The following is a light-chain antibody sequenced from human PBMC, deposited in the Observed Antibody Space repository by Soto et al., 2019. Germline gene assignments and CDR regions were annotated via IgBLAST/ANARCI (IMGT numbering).Light chain of an antibody. CDR3: HQYDSLPPLT. CDR1: QDISNY. J-gene: IGKJ4*01. V-gene: IGKV1-33*01. CDR2: DAS. Sequence: DVKMTQSPSSLSASVGDRVTITCQASQDISNYLNWYQQKPGKAPKLLTYDASNLETGVPSRFIGSGSATDFTFIISSLQPEDITAYYCHQYDSLPPLTFGGGTKVEIK.